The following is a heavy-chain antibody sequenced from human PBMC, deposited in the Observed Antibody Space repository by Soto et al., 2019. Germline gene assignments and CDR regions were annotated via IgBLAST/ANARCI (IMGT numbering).Heavy chain of an antibody. Sequence: ASVKVSCKXSGYTFTGYYMHWVRQAPGQGLEWMGWINPNSGGTNYAQKFQGRVTMTRDTSISTAYMELSRLRSDDTAVYYCARVVEEWELPFDYWGQGTLVTVSS. D-gene: IGHD1-26*01. CDR3: ARVVEEWELPFDY. J-gene: IGHJ4*02. CDR2: INPNSGGT. CDR1: GYTFTGYY. V-gene: IGHV1-2*02.